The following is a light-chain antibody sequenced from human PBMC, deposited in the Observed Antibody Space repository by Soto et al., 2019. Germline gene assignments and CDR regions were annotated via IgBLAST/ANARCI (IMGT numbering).Light chain of an antibody. CDR1: QSVSSNY. CDR3: QQYGSPLT. V-gene: IGKV3-20*01. J-gene: IGKJ4*01. Sequence: EIVLTQSPGTLSLSPGERATLSCRASQSVSSNYLAWYQQKPGQAPRLLIYGASSRATGIPDRFSGSGSGTDFTLTSSRLEPADFAVYYCQQYGSPLTFGGGTKVEIK. CDR2: GAS.